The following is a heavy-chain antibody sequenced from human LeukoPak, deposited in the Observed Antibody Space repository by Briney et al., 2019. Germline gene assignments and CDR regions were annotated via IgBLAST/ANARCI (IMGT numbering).Heavy chain of an antibody. J-gene: IGHJ4*02. Sequence: PGRSLRLSCAASGFTFSRYAMHWVRQAPGKGLEWVAAISYDGNNKQYPDSVKGRFTISRDNSKNTLYLQMNSLRAEDTATYYCARDASGSYCPDYWGQGTLVTVSS. CDR2: ISYDGNNK. V-gene: IGHV3-30-3*01. CDR3: ARDASGSYCPDY. D-gene: IGHD1-26*01. CDR1: GFTFSRYA.